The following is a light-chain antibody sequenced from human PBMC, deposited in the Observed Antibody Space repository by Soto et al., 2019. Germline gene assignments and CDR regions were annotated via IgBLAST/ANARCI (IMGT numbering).Light chain of an antibody. J-gene: IGKJ1*01. CDR2: KAS. V-gene: IGKV1-5*03. CDR3: QQYENYWT. CDR1: QTIGTW. Sequence: DIQMTQSPSTLSASVGDTVTITCRASQTIGTWLAWYQQKPAKAPKLLIYKASTLESGVPSRFSGSGSGTEFSLTISNLQPDDCATYYCQQYENYWTFGQGTKVDIK.